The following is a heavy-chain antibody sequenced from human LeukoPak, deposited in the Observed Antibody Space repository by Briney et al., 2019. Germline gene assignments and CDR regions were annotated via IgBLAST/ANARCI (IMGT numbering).Heavy chain of an antibody. CDR1: GGSISSSSYY. D-gene: IGHD3-10*01. CDR2: IYYSGST. Sequence: KPSETLSLTCTVPGGSISSSSYYWGWIRQPPGKGLEWIGSIYYSGSTYYNPSLKSRVTISVDTSKNQFSLKLSSVTAADTAVYYCARLDVWFGDPTGPYYYGMDVWGQGTTVTVSS. CDR3: ARLDVWFGDPTGPYYYGMDV. V-gene: IGHV4-39*01. J-gene: IGHJ6*02.